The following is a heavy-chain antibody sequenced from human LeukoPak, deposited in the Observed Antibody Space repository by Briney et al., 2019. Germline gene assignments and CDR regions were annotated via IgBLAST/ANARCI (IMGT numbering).Heavy chain of an antibody. CDR2: FDPEDGET. Sequence: ASVKVSCKVSGYTLTELSMHWVRRAPGKGLEWMGGFDPEDGETIYAQKFQGRVTMTEDTSTDTAYMELSSLRSEDTAVYYCATAWGSYFINYSDYWGQGTLVTVSS. V-gene: IGHV1-24*01. CDR1: GYTLTELS. J-gene: IGHJ4*02. D-gene: IGHD1-26*01. CDR3: ATAWGSYFINYSDY.